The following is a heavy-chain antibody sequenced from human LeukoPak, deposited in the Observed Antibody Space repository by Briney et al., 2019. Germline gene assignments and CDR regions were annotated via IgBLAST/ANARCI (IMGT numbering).Heavy chain of an antibody. J-gene: IGHJ4*02. V-gene: IGHV3-30*03. Sequence: PGRSLRLSCAASGFTFSSYGMHWVRQAPGKGLKWVAVISYDGSNKYYADSVKGRFTISRDNSKNTLYLQMNSLRVEDTAVYYCVRGADTGYSSDSWGQGTLVTVSS. CDR3: VRGADTGYSSDS. CDR2: ISYDGSNK. CDR1: GFTFSSYG. D-gene: IGHD3-9*01.